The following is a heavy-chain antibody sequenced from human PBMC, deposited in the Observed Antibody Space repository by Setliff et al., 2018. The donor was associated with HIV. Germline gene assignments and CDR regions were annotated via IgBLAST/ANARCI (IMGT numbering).Heavy chain of an antibody. J-gene: IGHJ5*02. D-gene: IGHD6-19*01. CDR3: ARPHSGRGGGAYFDP. Sequence: PSETLSLTCTVSGDYISSGGYYWSWIRQHPGKGLEWIGYIYYSGSTYYNPSLQSRVTISVDTSKNHFSLKLNSVTAADTAVYYCARPHSGRGGGAYFDPWGQGILVTVSS. V-gene: IGHV4-31*03. CDR1: GDYISSGGYY. CDR2: IYYSGST.